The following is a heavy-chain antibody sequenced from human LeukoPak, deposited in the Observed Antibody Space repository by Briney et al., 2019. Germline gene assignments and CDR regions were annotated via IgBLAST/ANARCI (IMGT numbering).Heavy chain of an antibody. CDR2: IYSGGST. V-gene: IGHV3-53*01. D-gene: IGHD3-9*01. CDR3: ASSSRTIYYDILTGYLDY. J-gene: IGHJ4*02. Sequence: GGSLRLSCAASGFTVSSNYMSWVLQAPGKGLEWVSVIYSGGSTYYADSVKGRFTISRDNSKNTLYLQMNSLRAEDTAVYYCASSSRTIYYDILTGYLDYWGQGTLVTVSS. CDR1: GFTVSSNY.